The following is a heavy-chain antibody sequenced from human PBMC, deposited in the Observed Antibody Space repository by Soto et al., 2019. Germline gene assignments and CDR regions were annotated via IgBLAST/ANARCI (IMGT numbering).Heavy chain of an antibody. D-gene: IGHD2-2*01. CDR3: ARDYLGGLRKKFVVVVPAAGSGTGGHAFDI. V-gene: IGHV4-61*08. CDR1: GGSISSRGYY. J-gene: IGHJ3*02. CDR2: IYYRGST. Sequence: PSETLSLTCTVSGGSISSRGYYWSWIRQHPGKGLDWIGYIYYRGSTYYNPSLKSRVTISVDTSKNQFSLKLSSVTAADTAVYYCARDYLGGLRKKFVVVVPAAGSGTGGHAFDIWGQGTMVTVS.